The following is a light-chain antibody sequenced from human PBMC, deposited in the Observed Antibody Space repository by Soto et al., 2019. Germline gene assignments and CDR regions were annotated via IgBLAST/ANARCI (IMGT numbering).Light chain of an antibody. CDR1: SSDTGDYNY. CDR3: NSYTTRATVI. CDR2: EVT. J-gene: IGLJ2*01. V-gene: IGLV2-14*01. Sequence: QSALTQTASVSGSPGQSITISCTGTSSDTGDYNYVSWYQRHPGKAPKLIIYEVTNRPSGVSSRFSGSKSGNTASLTISGLQPEDEADYYCNSYTTRATVIFGGGTKLTVL.